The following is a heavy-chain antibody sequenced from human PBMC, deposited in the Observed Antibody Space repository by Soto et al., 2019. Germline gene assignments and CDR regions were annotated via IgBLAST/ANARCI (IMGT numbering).Heavy chain of an antibody. D-gene: IGHD5-18*01. CDR3: ARESRSGYSYGYNYYYGMDV. Sequence: ASVKVSCKASGGTFSSYAISWVRQAPGQGLEWMGGIIPIFGTANYAQKFQGRVTITADESTSTAYMELSSLRSEDTAVYYCARESRSGYSYGYNYYYGMDVWGQGTTVTVSS. CDR2: IIPIFGTA. J-gene: IGHJ6*02. CDR1: GGTFSSYA. V-gene: IGHV1-69*13.